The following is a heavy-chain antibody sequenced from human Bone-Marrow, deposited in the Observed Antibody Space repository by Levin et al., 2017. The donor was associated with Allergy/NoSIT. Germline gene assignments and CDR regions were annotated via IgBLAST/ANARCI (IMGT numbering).Heavy chain of an antibody. CDR1: GFTVSRNY. J-gene: IGHJ4*02. V-gene: IGHV3-53*01. CDR2: IYSGGDT. Sequence: EASVKVSCAASGFTVSRNYMSWVRQAPGKGLEGVSIIYSGGDTYYSDSVKGRFTISRDSSKNTLYLQMNSLRAEDTAVYYCGTSPTAGYWGQGTLVTVSS. CDR3: GTSPTAGY.